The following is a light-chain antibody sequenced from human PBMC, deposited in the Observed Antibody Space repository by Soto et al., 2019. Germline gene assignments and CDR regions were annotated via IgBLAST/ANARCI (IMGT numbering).Light chain of an antibody. CDR3: SSYAGSNRV. Sequence: HSALTKPPSAYGSPGQSVTISCTGTSSDVGGYNYVSWYQQHPGKAPKLMIYEVSKRPSGVPDRFSGSKSGNTASLTVSGLQAEDEADYYCSSYAGSNRVFGTGTKVTVL. J-gene: IGLJ1*01. CDR2: EVS. CDR1: SSDVGGYNY. V-gene: IGLV2-8*01.